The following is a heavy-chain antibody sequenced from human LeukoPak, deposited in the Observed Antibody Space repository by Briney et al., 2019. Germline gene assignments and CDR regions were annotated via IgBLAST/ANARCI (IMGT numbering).Heavy chain of an antibody. CDR3: AKERSGSGSYFDD. J-gene: IGHJ4*02. CDR1: GFTFSGDA. CDR2: ISYDGSDK. Sequence: GGSLRLSCAVSGFTFSGDAVHWGTQAPGKGLEWVAVISYDGSDKYYADSVKGRFTTSRDNSKNTLYLQMNSLRAEDTAVYNCAKERSGSGSYFDDWGQGTLVTVSS. D-gene: IGHD3-10*01. V-gene: IGHV3-30*18.